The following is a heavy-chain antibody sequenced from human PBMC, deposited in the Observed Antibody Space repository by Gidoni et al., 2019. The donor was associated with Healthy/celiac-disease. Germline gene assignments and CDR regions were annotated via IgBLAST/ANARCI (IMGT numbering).Heavy chain of an antibody. D-gene: IGHD3-3*01. CDR2: IYYSGST. CDR1: GGSISSYY. CDR3: ARTGGITIFGRAPAI. V-gene: IGHV4-59*08. J-gene: IGHJ3*02. Sequence: QVQLQESGTGLVKPSATLSLTCTVSGGSISSYYWSWIRQPPGKGLEWIGYIYYSGSTNYNPSLKSRVTISVDTSKNQFSLKLSSVTAADTAVYYCARTGGITIFGRAPAIWGQGTMVTVSS.